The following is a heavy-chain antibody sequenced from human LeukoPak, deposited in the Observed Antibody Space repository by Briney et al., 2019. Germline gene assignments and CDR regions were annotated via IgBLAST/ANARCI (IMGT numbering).Heavy chain of an antibody. CDR2: IYYSGSA. D-gene: IGHD3-3*01. J-gene: IGHJ4*02. CDR1: GGSISSYY. CDR3: ARGPEWYYFDY. V-gene: IGHV4-59*08. Sequence: SETLSLTCTVSGGSISSYYWSWIRQPPGKGLEWIGYIYYSGSAIYSPSLKSRVTISVDTSKNQFSLRLSSVTAADTAVHYCARGPEWYYFDYWGQGTLVTVSS.